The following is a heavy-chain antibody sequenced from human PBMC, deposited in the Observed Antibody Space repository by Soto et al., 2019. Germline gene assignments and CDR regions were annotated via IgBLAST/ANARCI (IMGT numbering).Heavy chain of an antibody. CDR1: GYRLDAAW. V-gene: IGHV5-51*01. CDR3: ARQITYICAF. D-gene: IGHD2-21*01. Sequence: GESLKISCKGVGYRLDAAWIGWVRQMPGKGLEWMGVIKPGGSDLRYSPSFRGQVTSSADAAVNTAYLQWDSLKASDTAMYYCARQITYICAFWGPGTLVTVSS. CDR2: IKPGGSDL. J-gene: IGHJ4*02.